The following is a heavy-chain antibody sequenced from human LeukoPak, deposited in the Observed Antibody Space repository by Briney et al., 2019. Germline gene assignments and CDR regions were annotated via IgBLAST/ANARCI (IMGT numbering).Heavy chain of an antibody. CDR1: GDSVSSNSAA. CDR3: ARTTGHFDY. CDR2: TYHRSKWYS. Sequence: SQTLSLTCALSGDSVSSNSAAWNWIRQSPSRGLGWLGRTYHRSKWYSESALSLKGRITVNPDTSKNQFSLQLNSVGPEDTAVYYCARTTGHFDYWGQGTLVTVSS. V-gene: IGHV6-1*01. D-gene: IGHD2-8*02. J-gene: IGHJ4*02.